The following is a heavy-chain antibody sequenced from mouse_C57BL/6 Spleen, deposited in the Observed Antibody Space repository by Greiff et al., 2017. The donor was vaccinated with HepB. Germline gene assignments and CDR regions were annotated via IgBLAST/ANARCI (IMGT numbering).Heavy chain of an antibody. J-gene: IGHJ3*01. CDR3: AITAQATWFAY. Sequence: VQLQQSDAELVKPGASVKISCKVSGYTFTDHTIHWMKQRPEQGLAWIGYIYPRDGSTKYNEKFKDKATLTADKSSSTAYMQLNSLTSEDSAVYFCAITAQATWFAYWGRGTLVTVSA. CDR2: IYPRDGST. V-gene: IGHV1-78*01. CDR1: GYTFTDHT. D-gene: IGHD3-2*02.